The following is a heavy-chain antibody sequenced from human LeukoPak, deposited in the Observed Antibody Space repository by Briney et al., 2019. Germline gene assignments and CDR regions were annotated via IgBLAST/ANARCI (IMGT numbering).Heavy chain of an antibody. J-gene: IGHJ5*02. CDR1: GLTFPNYA. V-gene: IGHV3-23*01. D-gene: IGHD2-21*02. Sequence: GGSLRLSCTASGLTFPNYAMSWVRQAPGKGLERVSSIKANGATTYYADSVKGRFTLSRDNSKNTLFLQLSSLRAEDTAVYYCAVGSDCSSWGQGTLVAVSS. CDR2: IKANGATT. CDR3: AVGSDCSS.